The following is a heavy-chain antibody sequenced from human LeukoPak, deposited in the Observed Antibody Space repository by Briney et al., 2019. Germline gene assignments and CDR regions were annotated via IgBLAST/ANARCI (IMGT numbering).Heavy chain of an antibody. CDR1: RFTFSNYW. D-gene: IGHD6-13*01. J-gene: IGHJ4*02. V-gene: IGHV3-7*03. Sequence: RTGGSLRLSCATSRFTFSNYWMSWVRQAPGKGLEWVANIKQDGSEKYYVDSVKGRFTISRDNAKNSLYLQMNSLRAEDTAVYYCARVGSSSWYDLDYWGQGTLVTVSS. CDR3: ARVGSSSWYDLDY. CDR2: IKQDGSEK.